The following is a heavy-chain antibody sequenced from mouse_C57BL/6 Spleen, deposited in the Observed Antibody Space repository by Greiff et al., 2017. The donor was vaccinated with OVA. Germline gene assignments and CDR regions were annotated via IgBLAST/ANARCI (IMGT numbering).Heavy chain of an antibody. Sequence: QVQLQQPGPELVKPGASVKLSCTASGYTFTSYWMHWVKQRPGQGLEWIGNINPSNGGTNYNEKFKSKATLTVDKSSSTAYMQLSSLTSEDSAVYYCARSDYDYDWFAYWGQGALVTVSA. CDR3: ARSDYDYDWFAY. D-gene: IGHD2-4*01. V-gene: IGHV1-53*01. CDR1: GYTFTSYW. CDR2: INPSNGGT. J-gene: IGHJ3*01.